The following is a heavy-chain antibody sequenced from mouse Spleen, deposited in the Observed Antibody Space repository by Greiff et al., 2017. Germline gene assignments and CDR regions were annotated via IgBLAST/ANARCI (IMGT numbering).Heavy chain of an antibody. CDR2: INSNGGST. V-gene: IGHV5-6-3*01. CDR1: GFTFSSYG. J-gene: IGHJ4*01. Sequence: EVKLMESGGGLVQPGGSLKLSCAASGFTFSSYGMSWVRQTPDKRLELVATINSNGGSTYYPDSVKGRFTISRDNAKNTLYLQMSSLKSEDTAMYYCAREAYYSAMDYWGQGTSVTVSS. CDR3: AREAYYSAMDY. D-gene: IGHD2-12*01.